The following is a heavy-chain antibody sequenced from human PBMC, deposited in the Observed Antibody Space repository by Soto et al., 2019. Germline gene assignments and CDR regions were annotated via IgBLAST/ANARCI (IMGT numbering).Heavy chain of an antibody. Sequence: SETLSLTCTVSGGSISSYYWSWIRQPPGKGLEWIGYIYYSGSTNYNPSLKSRVTISVDTSKNQFSLKLSSVTAADTAVYYCARANYGIFDYWGQGTLVTGSS. V-gene: IGHV4-59*01. CDR2: IYYSGST. J-gene: IGHJ4*02. CDR1: GGSISSYY. D-gene: IGHD4-17*01. CDR3: ARANYGIFDY.